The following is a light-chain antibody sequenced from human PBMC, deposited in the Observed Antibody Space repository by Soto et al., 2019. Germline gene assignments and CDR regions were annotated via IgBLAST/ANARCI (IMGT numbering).Light chain of an antibody. J-gene: IGKJ4*01. CDR1: QDIGRS. Sequence: DIQMTQSPSSLSASVGDRVTITCRASQDIGRSFAWFQQKPGQAPKSLVYDAFIFQSGVPSRFTVSGSGTDFTLTISGLQPEDFATYYCQQYDSYPYIFGGGTEVEIK. V-gene: IGKV1-16*01. CDR2: DAF. CDR3: QQYDSYPYI.